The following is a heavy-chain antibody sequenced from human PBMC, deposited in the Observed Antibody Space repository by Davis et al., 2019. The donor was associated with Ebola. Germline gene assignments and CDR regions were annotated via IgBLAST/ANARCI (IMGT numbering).Heavy chain of an antibody. D-gene: IGHD3-9*01. J-gene: IGHJ5*02. V-gene: IGHV5-51*01. CDR1: TYNFTNSW. CDR2: IFPADSAV. CDR3: VRRGFDWLDWFDP. Sequence: PGGSLRLSCKGSTYNFTNSWIGWVRQVPGKGLDWMAIIFPADSAVRYNPSFQGQVTISADKSINTAYLQWSSLKASDTAIYYCVRRGFDWLDWFDPWGQGTQVTVSS.